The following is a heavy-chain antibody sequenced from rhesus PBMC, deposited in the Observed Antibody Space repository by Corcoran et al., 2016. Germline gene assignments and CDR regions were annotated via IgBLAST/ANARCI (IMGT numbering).Heavy chain of an antibody. J-gene: IGHJ4*01. D-gene: IGHD3-40*01. Sequence: QVQLQESGPGLVKPSETLSRTCAVSSGPFSDFWWRWLRQPPGMGLEWIGEIRGDSGDTNYTPSLKSRVTISRDASRNQFSLKLTSVAAADTAVYYCARYSYDYVPPDHWGQGVLVTVSS. CDR3: ARYSYDYVPPDH. CDR2: IRGDSGDT. CDR1: SGPFSDFW. V-gene: IGHV4-80*01.